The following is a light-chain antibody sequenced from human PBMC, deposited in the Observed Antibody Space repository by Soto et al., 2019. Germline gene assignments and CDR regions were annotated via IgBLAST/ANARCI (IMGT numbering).Light chain of an antibody. J-gene: IGLJ2*01. CDR3: SSYTSSNTVV. Sequence: QSALTQPASVSGSPGQSITISCTGTSSDVGGYNYVSWYQQHPGKAPKLMIYDVGNRPSGVSIRFSGSKSDNTASLTISGLQAEDEADYYCSSYTSSNTVVFGGGTQLTVL. CDR1: SSDVGGYNY. CDR2: DVG. V-gene: IGLV2-14*01.